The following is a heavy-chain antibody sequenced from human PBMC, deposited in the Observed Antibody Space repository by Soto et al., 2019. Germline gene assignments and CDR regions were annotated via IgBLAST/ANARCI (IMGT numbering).Heavy chain of an antibody. CDR1: GFTFTTYW. CDR3: VRGGHGSGSYLGSS. V-gene: IGHV3-7*03. J-gene: IGHJ1*01. Sequence: VGSLRLSCVASGFTFTTYWMSWVRQAPGKGLEWVANIRQDGGAQYYVDSVKGRFTISRDNAKNSVYLQMDSLRVEDTAVYYCVRGGHGSGSYLGSSWGQGILVTVSS. D-gene: IGHD3-10*01. CDR2: IRQDGGAQ.